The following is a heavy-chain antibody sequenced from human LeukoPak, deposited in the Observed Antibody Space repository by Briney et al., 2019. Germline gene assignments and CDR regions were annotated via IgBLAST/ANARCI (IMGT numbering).Heavy chain of an antibody. CDR3: ARGRGYSYGPFDY. D-gene: IGHD5-18*01. V-gene: IGHV1-69*05. Sequence: SVKVSCKASGGTFSSYAISWVRQATGQGLEWMGRIIPIFGTANYAQKFQGRVTITTDESTSTAYMELSSLRSEDTAVYYCARGRGYSYGPFDYWGQGTLVTVSS. CDR2: IIPIFGTA. CDR1: GGTFSSYA. J-gene: IGHJ4*02.